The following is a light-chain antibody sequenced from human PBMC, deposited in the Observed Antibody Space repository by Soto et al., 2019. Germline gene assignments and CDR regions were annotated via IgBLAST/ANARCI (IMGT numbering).Light chain of an antibody. CDR1: QSINSW. CDR3: QQYSTYSRT. CDR2: KAS. V-gene: IGKV1-5*03. J-gene: IGKJ1*01. Sequence: DIQMTQSPSTLSASVGDRVTITCRASQSINSWLAWYQQKPGKAPKLLIQKASSLESGVPSRFSGSGSGTEFTLTISSLQPDDFATYYCQQYSTYSRTFGQGTKVEVK.